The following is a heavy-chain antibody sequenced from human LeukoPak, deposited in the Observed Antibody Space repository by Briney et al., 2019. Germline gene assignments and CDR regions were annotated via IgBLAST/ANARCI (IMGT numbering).Heavy chain of an antibody. V-gene: IGHV4-39*01. Sequence: PSETLSLTWTVSGGSIGSSYYYWGWIRQPQGKGLEWVGSIYYSGSTYYNPSLKSRVTLSVDTSKNQFSLKLRSVAAADTAVYYCARLRGGNSERSNFGYYYYGMDVWGQGTAVTGSS. J-gene: IGHJ6*02. CDR1: GGSIGSSYYY. CDR3: ARLRGGNSERSNFGYYYYGMDV. CDR2: IYYSGST. D-gene: IGHD4-23*01.